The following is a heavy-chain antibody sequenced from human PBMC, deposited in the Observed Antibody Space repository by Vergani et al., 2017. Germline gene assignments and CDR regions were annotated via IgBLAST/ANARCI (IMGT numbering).Heavy chain of an antibody. Sequence: EVQLVESGGGLVKPGGSLRLSCAASGFTFSSYSMNWVRQAPGKGLEWVSSISSSSSYIYYADSVKGRFTISRDNSKNTLYLQMNSLRAEDTAVYYCAKEYNWNAEYWGQGTLVTVSS. J-gene: IGHJ4*02. V-gene: IGHV3-21*04. CDR2: ISSSSSYI. CDR1: GFTFSSYS. D-gene: IGHD1-20*01. CDR3: AKEYNWNAEY.